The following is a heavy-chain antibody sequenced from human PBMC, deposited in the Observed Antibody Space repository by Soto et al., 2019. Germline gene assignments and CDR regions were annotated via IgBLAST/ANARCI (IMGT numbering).Heavy chain of an antibody. CDR1: GGTFNTFA. CDR2: IIPMFGTA. D-gene: IGHD3-22*01. CDR3: ARFSPPRGYSAY. Sequence: QVQLVQSGAEVKKPGSSVKVSCMASGGTFNTFAISWVRQAPGQGLECMGGIIPMFGTAHYAQKFQGRVTITADESTRTVYMELSSLRSEDTAVYYCARFSPPRGYSAYRGQGTLVTVSS. V-gene: IGHV1-69*01. J-gene: IGHJ4*02.